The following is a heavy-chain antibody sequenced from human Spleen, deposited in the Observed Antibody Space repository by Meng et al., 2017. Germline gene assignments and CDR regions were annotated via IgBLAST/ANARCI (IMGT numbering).Heavy chain of an antibody. J-gene: IGHJ4*02. D-gene: IGHD6-13*01. CDR2: INPKSGDT. V-gene: IGHV1-2*06. CDR3: ARDEDMSAAGKRFGDY. Sequence: ASVKVSCKASGYTFPDYWLHWVRRAPGQGLEWMGRINPKSGDTHYAQRFQGRGTMTGDTSISTAYMELSGLRSGDTAMYYCARDEDMSAAGKRFGDYWGQGTLVTVSS. CDR1: GYTFPDYW.